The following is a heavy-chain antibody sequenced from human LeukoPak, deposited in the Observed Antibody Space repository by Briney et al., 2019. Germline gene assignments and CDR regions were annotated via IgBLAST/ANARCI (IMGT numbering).Heavy chain of an antibody. Sequence: SETLSLTCAIYGGSFSAYYWSWIRQPPGKGLEWIGEINHGGSPSYNPSLKSRVTISVDTSKNQFSLRLSSVTAADTAVYYCARVIAPTDDYWGQGTLVTVSS. V-gene: IGHV4-34*01. D-gene: IGHD6-13*01. CDR3: ARVIAPTDDY. J-gene: IGHJ4*02. CDR2: INHGGSP. CDR1: GGSFSAYY.